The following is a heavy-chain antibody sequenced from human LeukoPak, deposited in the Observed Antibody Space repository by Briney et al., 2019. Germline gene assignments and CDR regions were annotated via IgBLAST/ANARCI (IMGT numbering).Heavy chain of an antibody. Sequence: GGSLRLSCAASGFTFSTYAMGWVRQAPGKGLEWIAAIVGSGGNTYYADSVKGRNTISRDNSKNTLFLQVNSLRVADTAVYFCARVHSSTWSPHFDNWGQGMLVTVSS. CDR2: IVGSGGNT. J-gene: IGHJ4*02. CDR3: ARVHSSTWSPHFDN. CDR1: GFTFSTYA. V-gene: IGHV3-23*01. D-gene: IGHD6-13*01.